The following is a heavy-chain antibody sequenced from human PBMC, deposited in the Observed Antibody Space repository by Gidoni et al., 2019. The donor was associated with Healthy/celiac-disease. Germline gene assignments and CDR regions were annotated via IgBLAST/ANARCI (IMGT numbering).Heavy chain of an antibody. V-gene: IGHV3-73*02. CDR1: GFTLSGSA. CDR2: IRSKVDSYAT. Sequence: EVQLVESGGGLVPPGGSLQLSCAASGFTLSGSAVHWVRQVSGKGLEWIGRIRSKVDSYATTYAESFKGRCTISRDDSKNTAYLQINSLKNEDTAVYYCTRHVTGWLRFVDYGGQGTLVTVSS. J-gene: IGHJ4*02. D-gene: IGHD5-12*01. CDR3: TRHVTGWLRFVDY.